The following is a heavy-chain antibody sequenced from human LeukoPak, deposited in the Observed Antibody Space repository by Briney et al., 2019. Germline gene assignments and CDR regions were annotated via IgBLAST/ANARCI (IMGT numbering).Heavy chain of an antibody. Sequence: SETLSLTCAVYGGSFSGYYWSWIRQPPGKGLEWIGEINHSGSTNYNPSLKSRVTISVDTSKNQLSLNLSSATAADTAVYYCARGRWQASFDYWGQGTLVTVSS. CDR1: GGSFSGYY. D-gene: IGHD4-23*01. CDR3: ARGRWQASFDY. V-gene: IGHV4-34*01. CDR2: INHSGST. J-gene: IGHJ4*02.